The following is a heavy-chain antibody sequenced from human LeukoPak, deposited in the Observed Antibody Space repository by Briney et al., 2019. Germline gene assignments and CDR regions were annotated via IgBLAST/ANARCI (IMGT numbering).Heavy chain of an antibody. CDR1: GYTFNGYY. CDR2: ISPYNGNT. V-gene: IGHV1-18*04. J-gene: IGHJ5*02. CDR3: ARGGVGYCSGGSCPFNWFDP. Sequence: ASVKVSCKASGYTFNGYYKHWVRQAPGQGLEWMGWISPYNGNTDYAQKVQGRVTMTTDTSTSTAYMELRILRSDDTAVYYCARGGVGYCSGGSCPFNWFDPWGQGTLVTVSS. D-gene: IGHD2-15*01.